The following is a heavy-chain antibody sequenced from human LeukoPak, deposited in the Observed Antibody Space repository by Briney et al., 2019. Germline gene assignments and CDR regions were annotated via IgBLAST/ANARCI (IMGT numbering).Heavy chain of an antibody. CDR2: ISYDGSNK. D-gene: IGHD3-16*02. V-gene: IGHV3-30-3*01. J-gene: IGHJ3*02. CDR3: ARGWYDYVWGSYRPGDAFDI. Sequence: GRSLRLSCAASGFTFSSYAMHWVRQAPGKGLEWVAVISYDGSNKYYADSVKGRFTISRDNSKNTLYLQMNSLRAEDTAVYYCARGWYDYVWGSYRPGDAFDIWGQGTMVTVSS. CDR1: GFTFSSYA.